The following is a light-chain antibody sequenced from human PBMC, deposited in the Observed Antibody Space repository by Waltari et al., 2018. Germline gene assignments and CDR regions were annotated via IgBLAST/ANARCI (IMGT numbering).Light chain of an antibody. CDR2: DVS. CDR1: SSDVGGYNY. Sequence: QSALTQPASVSGSPGQSITISCPGTSSDVGGYNYFPWYQQHPGKAPKLMIYDVSNRPSGVSNRFSGSKSGNTASLTISGLQAEDEADYYCSSYTSSSTLWVFGGGTKLTVL. V-gene: IGLV2-14*03. J-gene: IGLJ3*02. CDR3: SSYTSSSTLWV.